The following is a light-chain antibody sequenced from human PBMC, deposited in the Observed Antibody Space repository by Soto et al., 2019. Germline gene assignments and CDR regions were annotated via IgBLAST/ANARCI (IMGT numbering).Light chain of an antibody. Sequence: QSVLTQPASVSGSPGQSITISCTGSGRDIGAYDYVSWYQQHPGKAPKLIIYGVKNRPSGVSNRFSASKSAFTASLTISGLPTEDEADYYCSSYTTSYFYVFGPGTKLTVL. CDR3: SSYTTSYFYV. CDR1: GRDIGAYDY. J-gene: IGLJ1*01. V-gene: IGLV2-14*01. CDR2: GVK.